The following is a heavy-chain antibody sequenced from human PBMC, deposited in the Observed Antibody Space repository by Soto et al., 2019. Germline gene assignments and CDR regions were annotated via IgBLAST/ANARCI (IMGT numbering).Heavy chain of an antibody. CDR1: GDRFTSYL. J-gene: IGHJ6*02. Sequence: GASTTLSCKGSGDRFTSYLSVLVRPMPGKGLEWMGIIYPGDSDTRYSPSFQGQVTISADKSISTAYLQWSSLKASDTAMYYCARIASYYDFWSGYYTGMNYYYYYGMDGWGQGTTVTVS. D-gene: IGHD3-3*01. CDR2: IYPGDSDT. V-gene: IGHV5-51*01. CDR3: ARIASYYDFWSGYYTGMNYYYYYGMDG.